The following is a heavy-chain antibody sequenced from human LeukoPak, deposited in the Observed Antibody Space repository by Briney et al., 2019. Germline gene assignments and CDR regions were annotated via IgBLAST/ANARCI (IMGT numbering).Heavy chain of an antibody. CDR1: GFTFSSYA. CDR2: ISYDGSNK. J-gene: IGHJ6*02. V-gene: IGHV3-30-3*01. Sequence: GGSLRLSCAASGFTFSSYAMHWVRQAPGKGLEWVAVISYDGSNKYYADSVKGRFTISRDNSKNTLYLQMNSLRAEDTAVYYCARDQSSSWYVGAYYYYGMDVWGQGTTVTVSS. D-gene: IGHD6-13*01. CDR3: ARDQSSSWYVGAYYYYGMDV.